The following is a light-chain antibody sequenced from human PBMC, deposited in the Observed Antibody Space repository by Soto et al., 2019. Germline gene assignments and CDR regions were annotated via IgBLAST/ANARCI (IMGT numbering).Light chain of an antibody. CDR1: QSVSSD. J-gene: IGKJ4*01. CDR3: QQRSNWLT. CDR2: DAS. Sequence: EIVLTQSPATLSLSPVERATFSCRASQSVSSDLVWYQQKPGQAPRLLIYDASNRATGIPARFSGSGSGTDFTLTISSLEPEDFAVYYCQQRSNWLTFGGGTKVDIK. V-gene: IGKV3-11*01.